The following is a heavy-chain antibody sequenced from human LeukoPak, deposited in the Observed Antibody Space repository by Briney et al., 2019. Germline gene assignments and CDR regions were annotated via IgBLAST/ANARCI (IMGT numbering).Heavy chain of an antibody. V-gene: IGHV4-34*01. J-gene: IGHJ5*02. CDR1: GGSFSGYY. CDR2: INHSGST. CDR3: ARHLRGIAAARRFDP. D-gene: IGHD6-13*01. Sequence: PSETLSLTCAVYGGSFSGYYWSWIRQPPGKGLEWIGEINHSGSTNYNPSLKSRVTISVDTSKNQFSLKLSSVTAADTAVYYCARHLRGIAAARRFDPWGQGTLVTVSS.